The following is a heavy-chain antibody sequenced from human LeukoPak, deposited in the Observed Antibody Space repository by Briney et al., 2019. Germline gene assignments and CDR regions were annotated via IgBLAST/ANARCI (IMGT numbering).Heavy chain of an antibody. CDR2: IKPDGGEQ. CDR3: AREQRTFDY. Sequence: GGSLRLSCVASGFTFSNYWMNWVRQAPGKGLVWVANIKPDGGEQYYVDSVKGRFTISRDNADNSLYLQLSSLRAEDTAVYYCAREQRTFDYWGQGILVTVSS. J-gene: IGHJ4*02. D-gene: IGHD5-24*01. V-gene: IGHV3-7*03. CDR1: GFTFSNYW.